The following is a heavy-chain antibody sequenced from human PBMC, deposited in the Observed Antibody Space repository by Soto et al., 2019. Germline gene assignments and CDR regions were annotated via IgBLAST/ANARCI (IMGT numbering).Heavy chain of an antibody. V-gene: IGHV3-73*02. J-gene: IGHJ4*02. Sequence: EVQLVESGGGLVQPGGSLKLSCAASGFTFSGSSIHWVRQASGKGLEWVGRIRDKVNNYATEYVASVKGRFTISRDDSKNPAYLQMNSLKTEDTAVYYCTRLYSTADYWGRGTLVTVSS. CDR1: GFTFSGSS. CDR3: TRLYSTADY. D-gene: IGHD4-4*01. CDR2: IRDKVNNYAT.